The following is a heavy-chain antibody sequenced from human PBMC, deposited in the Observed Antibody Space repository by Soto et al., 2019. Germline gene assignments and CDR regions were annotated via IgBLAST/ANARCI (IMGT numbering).Heavy chain of an antibody. J-gene: IGHJ4*02. CDR1: GFTFSSYS. CDR3: ARGPGVVITYHLDS. Sequence: GSLRLSCAASGFTFSSYSMNWVRQAPGKGLEWVSSISSSSSYIYYADSVKGRFTISRDNAKNSLYLQMNSLRAEDTAVYYCARGPGVVITYHLDSWGQGTLVTVSS. V-gene: IGHV3-21*01. D-gene: IGHD3-22*01. CDR2: ISSSSSYI.